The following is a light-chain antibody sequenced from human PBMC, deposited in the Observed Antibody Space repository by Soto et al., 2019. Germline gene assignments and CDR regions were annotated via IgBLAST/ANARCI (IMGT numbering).Light chain of an antibody. J-gene: IGLJ1*01. CDR1: SSDVGGNKY. Sequence: QPVLTQPASVTRSPRGSITISCTGSSSDVGGNKYVSWYQQYPGKAPKLMICDVSNRPSGVSNRFSGSKSGNTASLTISWLQAEDEADYYCRAFRGTTYVFGTGTKVTV. CDR2: DVS. CDR3: RAFRGTTYV. V-gene: IGLV2-14*01.